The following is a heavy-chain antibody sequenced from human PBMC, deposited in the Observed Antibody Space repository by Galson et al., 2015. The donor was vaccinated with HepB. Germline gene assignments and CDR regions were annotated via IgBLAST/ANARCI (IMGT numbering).Heavy chain of an antibody. V-gene: IGHV3-53*01. CDR1: GFTVSSNY. CDR3: ARWSGISYDC. J-gene: IGHJ4*02. CDR2: LYPGGIT. Sequence: SLRLSCAASGFTVSSNYMSWVRQAPGKGLEWVSILYPGGITYYTDSVRGRFTISRDSSKNTLYLQMSTLRAEDTAVYFCARWSGISYDCWGQRTLVTASS. D-gene: IGHD3-10*01.